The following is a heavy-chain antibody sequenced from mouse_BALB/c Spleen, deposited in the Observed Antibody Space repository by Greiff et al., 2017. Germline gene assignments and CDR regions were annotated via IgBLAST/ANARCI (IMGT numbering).Heavy chain of an antibody. V-gene: IGHV8-12*01. CDR1: GFSLSTSGMG. D-gene: IGHD2-10*02. CDR2: IYWDDDK. Sequence: QVTLKVSGPGILQPSQTLSLTCSFSGFSLSTSGMGVSWIRQPSGKGLEWLAHIYWDDDKRYNPSLKSRLTISKDTSSNQVFLKITSVDTADTATYYCAREYGNPYAMDYWGQGTSVTVSS. J-gene: IGHJ4*01. CDR3: AREYGNPYAMDY.